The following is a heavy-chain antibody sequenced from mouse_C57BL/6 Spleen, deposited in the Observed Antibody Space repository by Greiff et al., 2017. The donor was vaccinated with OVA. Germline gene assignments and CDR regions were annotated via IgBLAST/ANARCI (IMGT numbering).Heavy chain of an antibody. CDR1: GYTFTSYW. Sequence: VQLQQPGAELVRPGSSVKLSCKASGYTFTSYWMDWVKQRPGQGLEWIARIYPGSGNTYYNEKFKGKATLTAEKSSSTAYMQLSSLTSEDSAVYFCARSGYYGSSGYFDVWGTGTTVTVSS. CDR3: ARSGYYGSSGYFDV. D-gene: IGHD1-1*01. J-gene: IGHJ1*03. CDR2: IYPGSGNT. V-gene: IGHV1-76*01.